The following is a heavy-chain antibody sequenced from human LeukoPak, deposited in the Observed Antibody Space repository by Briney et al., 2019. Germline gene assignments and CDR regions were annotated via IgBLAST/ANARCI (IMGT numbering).Heavy chain of an antibody. CDR1: GGSFSGYY. D-gene: IGHD5-12*01. CDR2: INHSGST. CDR3: ARGRGYVRFCYYYGMDV. J-gene: IGHJ6*02. V-gene: IGHV4-34*01. Sequence: SETLSLTCAVYGGSFSGYYWSWIRQPPGKGLEWIGEINHSGSTNYNPSLKSRVTISVDTSKNQFSLKLSSVTAADTAVYYCARGRGYVRFCYYYGMDVWGQGTTVTVSS.